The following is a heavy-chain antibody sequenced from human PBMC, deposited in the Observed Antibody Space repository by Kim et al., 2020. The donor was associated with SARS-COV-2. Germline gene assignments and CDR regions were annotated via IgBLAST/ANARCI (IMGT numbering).Heavy chain of an antibody. CDR1: GFTFNTYT. J-gene: IGHJ4*02. V-gene: IGHV3-21*01. D-gene: IGHD3-10*01. CDR3: ARGWFGQVGDY. CDR2: ITVSSTHI. Sequence: GGSLRLSCAASGFTFNTYTMDWVRQAPGKGLEWVSSITVSSTHIYYADSVRGRFTISRDNARNSVYLHMNSLRVDDTAVYYCARGWFGQVGDYWGQGTRVTVSS.